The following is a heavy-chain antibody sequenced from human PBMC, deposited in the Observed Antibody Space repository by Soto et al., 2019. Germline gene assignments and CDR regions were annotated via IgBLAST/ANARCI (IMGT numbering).Heavy chain of an antibody. Sequence: TLSLTCTVSGGSISSGGYYWSWIRQHPGKGLEWIGYIYYSGSTYYNPSLKSRVTISVDTSKNQFSLKLSSVTAADTAMYYWASNRRRKYYYGMDGWGQGTTVTVSS. CDR3: ASNRRRKYYYGMDG. CDR1: GGSISSGGYY. J-gene: IGHJ6*02. CDR2: IYYSGST. V-gene: IGHV4-31*03. D-gene: IGHD3-10*01.